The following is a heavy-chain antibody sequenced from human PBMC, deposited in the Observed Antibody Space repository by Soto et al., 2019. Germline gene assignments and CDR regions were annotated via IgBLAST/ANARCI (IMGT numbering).Heavy chain of an antibody. Sequence: SETLSLTCTVSGGSISSGDYYWSWIRQPPGKGLEWIGYIYYSGSTYYNPSLKSRVTISVDTSKNQFSLKLSSVTAADTAVYYCARGRRYYYGSGSYLDYWGQGTLVTVSS. CDR1: GGSISSGDYY. CDR2: IYYSGST. D-gene: IGHD3-10*01. J-gene: IGHJ4*02. CDR3: ARGRRYYYGSGSYLDY. V-gene: IGHV4-30-4*01.